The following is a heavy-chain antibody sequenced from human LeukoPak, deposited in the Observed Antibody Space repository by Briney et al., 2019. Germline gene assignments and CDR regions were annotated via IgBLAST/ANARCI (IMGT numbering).Heavy chain of an antibody. D-gene: IGHD3-10*01. V-gene: IGHV4-34*01. CDR3: ARDGHGSGSYRYYYYYMDV. CDR2: INHSGST. CDR1: GGSFSGYY. Sequence: SETLSLTCAVYGGSFSGYYWSWIRQPPGKGLEWIGEINHSGSTNYNPSLKSRVTISVDTSKNQFSLKLSSVTAADTAVYYCARDGHGSGSYRYYYYYMDVWGKGTTVTVSS. J-gene: IGHJ6*03.